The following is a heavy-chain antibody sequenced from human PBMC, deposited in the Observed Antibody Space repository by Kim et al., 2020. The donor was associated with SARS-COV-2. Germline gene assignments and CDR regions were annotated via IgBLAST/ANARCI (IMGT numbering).Heavy chain of an antibody. V-gene: IGHV3-11*01. Sequence: ADSVKGRFTISRDNAKNSLYLQMNSLRAEDTAVYYCARDIVATIPYYMDVWGKGTTVTVSS. J-gene: IGHJ6*03. D-gene: IGHD5-12*01. CDR3: ARDIVATIPYYMDV.